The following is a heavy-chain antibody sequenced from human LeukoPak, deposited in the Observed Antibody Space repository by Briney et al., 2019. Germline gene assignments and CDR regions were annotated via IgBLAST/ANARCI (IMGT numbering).Heavy chain of an antibody. Sequence: ASVKVSCKASGYTFTGYYMHWVRQAPGQGLEWMGWINTNTGNPTYAQGFTGRFVFSLDTSVSTAYLQIGSLKAEDTAVYYCARGGGYSGYDWIDYYYMDVWGKGTTVTASS. V-gene: IGHV7-4-1*01. J-gene: IGHJ6*03. D-gene: IGHD5-12*01. CDR3: ARGGGYSGYDWIDYYYMDV. CDR1: GYTFTGYY. CDR2: INTNTGNP.